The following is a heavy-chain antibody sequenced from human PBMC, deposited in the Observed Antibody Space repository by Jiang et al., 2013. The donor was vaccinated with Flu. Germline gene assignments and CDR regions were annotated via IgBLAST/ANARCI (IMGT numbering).Heavy chain of an antibody. Sequence: KPSETLSLTCAVYGGSFSGYYWSWIRQPPGKGLEWIGEINHSGSTNYNPSLKSRVTISVDTSKNQFSLKLSSVTAADTAVYYCARGNPELRWSNPQRKYFQHWGQGTLVTVSS. CDR1: GGSFSGYY. CDR3: ARGNPELRWSNPQRKYFQH. V-gene: IGHV4-34*01. D-gene: IGHD4-23*01. J-gene: IGHJ1*01. CDR2: INHSGST.